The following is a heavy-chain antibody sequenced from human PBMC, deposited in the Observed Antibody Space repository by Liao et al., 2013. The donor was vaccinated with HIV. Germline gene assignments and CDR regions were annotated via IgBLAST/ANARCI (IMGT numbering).Heavy chain of an antibody. CDR2: VNRGGST. CDR3: ANSDPGSPFDL. CDR1: GGSFSGYY. Sequence: QVQLQQWGAGLLKPSETLSLTCDVYGGSFSGYYWSWIRQPPREGAWSGLGKVNRGGSTNYNPSLKSRVTISVDMSKNQFSLKLSSVTAADTAVYYCANSDPGSPFDLWGRGTLVIVSS. J-gene: IGHJ2*01. D-gene: IGHD2-15*01. V-gene: IGHV4-34*01.